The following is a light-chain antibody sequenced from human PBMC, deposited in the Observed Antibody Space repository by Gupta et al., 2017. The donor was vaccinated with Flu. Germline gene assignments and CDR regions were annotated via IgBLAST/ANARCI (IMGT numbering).Light chain of an antibody. J-gene: IGLJ2*01. CDR2: QDN. V-gene: IGLV3-1*01. Sequence: SSVQTASIPCTGDKWGSKYACWYQQKPGQSPVLFIFQDNNRPSEIPERFSGSNSGITATLTISGTQAMDEADYFCHSCVSSTVVFGGGTRLTVL. CDR1: KWGSKY. CDR3: HSCVSSTVV.